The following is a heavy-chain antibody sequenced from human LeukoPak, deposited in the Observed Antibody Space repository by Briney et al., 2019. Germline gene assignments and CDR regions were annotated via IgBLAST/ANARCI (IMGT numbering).Heavy chain of an antibody. CDR3: ARASPERYGDFDI. Sequence: GGSLRLSCAASGFTFSTYWMHWVRQGPGKGLVWVSRIKTDGSSTNYADSVKGRFTISRDNAKNTLYLQMNSLRLEDTAVYYCARASPERYGDFDIWGQGTMVTVSS. CDR2: IKTDGSST. D-gene: IGHD4/OR15-4a*01. CDR1: GFTFSTYW. J-gene: IGHJ3*02. V-gene: IGHV3-74*01.